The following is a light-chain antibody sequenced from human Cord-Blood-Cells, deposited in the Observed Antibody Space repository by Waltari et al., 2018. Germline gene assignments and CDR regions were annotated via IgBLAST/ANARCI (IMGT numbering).Light chain of an antibody. J-gene: IGKJ1*01. CDR2: DAS. Sequence: DIQMTQSPSTLSASVGDRVTITCRASQSISSWLAWYQQKPGKAPKLLIYDASSLESGVPSWFSGSGSGTEFTLTISSLQPDDFATYYCQQYKSYSKTFGQGTKVEIK. CDR1: QSISSW. CDR3: QQYKSYSKT. V-gene: IGKV1-5*01.